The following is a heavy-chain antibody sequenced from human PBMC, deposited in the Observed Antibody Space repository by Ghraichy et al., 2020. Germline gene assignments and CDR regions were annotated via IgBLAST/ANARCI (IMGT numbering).Heavy chain of an antibody. CDR3: ARGGANYYDSRGDSLDF. J-gene: IGHJ3*01. Sequence: ASVKVSCKASGYDFNRYYIHWVRQAPGQGLEWMALINPSGGRKTFARRFEERLTLARDSSTGTAYMELTGLRSEDTAIYYCARGGANYYDSRGDSLDFWGQGTKVTVSS. D-gene: IGHD3-22*01. CDR1: GYDFNRYY. CDR2: INPSGGRK. V-gene: IGHV1-46*02.